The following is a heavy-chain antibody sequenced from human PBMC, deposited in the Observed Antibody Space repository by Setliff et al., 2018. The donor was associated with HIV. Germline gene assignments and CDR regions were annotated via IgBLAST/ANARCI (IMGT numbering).Heavy chain of an antibody. CDR1: GASISTYY. CDR2: THISGIT. D-gene: IGHD3-16*01. Sequence: LSLTCTVSGASISTYYWSWIRQPPGKGLEWIGYTHISGITNYNPSLKSRLTISADTSNTQFSLKLRSVTAADTAVYYCARGDMYYGHVRSGLDAFDIWGRGTMVTVSS. CDR3: ARGDMYYGHVRSGLDAFDI. J-gene: IGHJ3*02. V-gene: IGHV4-4*08.